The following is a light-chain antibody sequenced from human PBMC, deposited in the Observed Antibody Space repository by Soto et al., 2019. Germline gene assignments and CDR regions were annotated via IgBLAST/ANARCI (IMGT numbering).Light chain of an antibody. CDR1: SSDIGRSSL. Sequence: QSVLAQPASVSGSPGQSITISCAGTSSDIGRSSLVSWYQQHPGKGPNLIIYQATQRPSGVSDRFSGSRSGNTASLTFSGVQAEDEADYYCCSYAGSRSYVFGTGTKSPS. V-gene: IGLV2-23*01. CDR2: QAT. CDR3: CSYAGSRSYV. J-gene: IGLJ1*01.